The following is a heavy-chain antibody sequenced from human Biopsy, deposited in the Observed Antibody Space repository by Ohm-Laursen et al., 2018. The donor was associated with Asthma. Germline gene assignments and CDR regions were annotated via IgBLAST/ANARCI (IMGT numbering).Heavy chain of an antibody. J-gene: IGHJ1*01. Sequence: GSLRLSCAASGFTFRIHSMSWVRQAPGKGLEWVSSISSSSSYIYYADSVKGRFTISRDNAKNLLFLQMNSLRAEDTAVYYCARTFHFWSPYHAEHYQLWGQGTLVTVSS. D-gene: IGHD3-3*01. CDR1: GFTFRIHS. CDR3: ARTFHFWSPYHAEHYQL. V-gene: IGHV3-21*06. CDR2: ISSSSSYI.